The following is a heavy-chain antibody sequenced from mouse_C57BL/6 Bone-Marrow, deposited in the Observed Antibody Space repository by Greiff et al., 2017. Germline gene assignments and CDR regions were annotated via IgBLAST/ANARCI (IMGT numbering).Heavy chain of an antibody. CDR3: ARWGSSYDY. J-gene: IGHJ2*03. D-gene: IGHD1-1*01. Sequence: VQLQQSGAELARPGASVKLSCKASVYTFTSYGISWVKQGTGQGLEWIGEIYPRSGNTYYNEKFKGKATLTVDKSSSTAYMELRSLTSEDSAVYFCARWGSSYDYWGWGTSLTVS. CDR2: IYPRSGNT. V-gene: IGHV1-81*01. CDR1: VYTFTSYG.